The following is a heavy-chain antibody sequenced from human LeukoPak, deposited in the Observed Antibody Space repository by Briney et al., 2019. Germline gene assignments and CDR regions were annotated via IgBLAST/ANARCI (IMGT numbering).Heavy chain of an antibody. CDR1: GYTFTRYG. D-gene: IGHD6-13*01. V-gene: IGHV1-18*01. J-gene: IGHJ6*03. Sequence: WAAVKVSCKASGYTFTRYGSSGVRQAPGQGREGMGWISAYNCNTNYAQKLQGRVTMTTDTSTSTAYMELRSLKSDDTAVYYCASDILYSSSWYNPYYYYYMDVWGKGTTVTVSS. CDR2: ISAYNCNT. CDR3: ASDILYSSSWYNPYYYYYMDV.